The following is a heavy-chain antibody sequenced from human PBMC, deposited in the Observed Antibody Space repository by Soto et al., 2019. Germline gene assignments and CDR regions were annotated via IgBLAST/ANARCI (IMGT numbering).Heavy chain of an antibody. CDR3: ARVGDEVGRGAFDI. J-gene: IGHJ3*02. D-gene: IGHD2-21*01. CDR2: IYYSGST. V-gene: IGHV4-31*03. CDR1: GGSISSGGYY. Sequence: QVQLQESGPGLVKPSQTLSLTCTVSGGSISSGGYYCSWIRQHPGQGLEWIGYIYYSGSTYYNPSLTSRVTISVDTSKNQFSLKLSSVTAADTAVYYCARVGDEVGRGAFDIWGQGTMVTVSS.